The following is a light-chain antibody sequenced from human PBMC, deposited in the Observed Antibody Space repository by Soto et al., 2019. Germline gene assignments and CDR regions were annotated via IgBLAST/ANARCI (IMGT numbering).Light chain of an antibody. J-gene: IGLJ2*01. CDR2: SDN. CDR1: GSNIGSIG. Sequence: QSVLTQPPSASGTPGQRVTISCSGSGSNIGSIGVNWDQHIPGTAPKLLIYSDNQRPSGVPDRFSGSKSGTSASLAISGLPSEDEADYYCATWDGSLSVVLFGGGTKVTVL. V-gene: IGLV1-44*01. CDR3: ATWDGSLSVVL.